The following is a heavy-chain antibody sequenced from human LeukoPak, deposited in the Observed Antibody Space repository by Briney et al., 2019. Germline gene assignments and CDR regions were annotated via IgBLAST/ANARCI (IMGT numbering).Heavy chain of an antibody. V-gene: IGHV3-66*02. Sequence: PGGSLRLSCAASEFSFGSNYMTWVRQAPGKGLEWGSLIYSGGSTYYADSVKGGLTISRDNSKNTLYLPMNSLRAQDTAVYYCARGENYDILTGYGYWGQGTLVTVSS. D-gene: IGHD3-9*01. CDR1: EFSFGSNY. CDR3: ARGENYDILTGYGY. J-gene: IGHJ4*02. CDR2: IYSGGST.